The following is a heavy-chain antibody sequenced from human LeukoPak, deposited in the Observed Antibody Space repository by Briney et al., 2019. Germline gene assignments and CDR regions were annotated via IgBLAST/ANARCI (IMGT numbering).Heavy chain of an antibody. J-gene: IGHJ5*02. D-gene: IGHD3-10*01. Sequence: SETLSLTCAVSGGSISSGGYSWSWIRQPPGKGLEWIGYIYHSGSTFYSPSLKSRVTISVDRSKNQFSLKLSSVTAADTAVYYCARNYYGSGSYWGGHNWFDPWGQGTLVTVSS. V-gene: IGHV4-30-2*01. CDR3: ARNYYGSGSYWGGHNWFDP. CDR2: IYHSGST. CDR1: GGSISSGGYS.